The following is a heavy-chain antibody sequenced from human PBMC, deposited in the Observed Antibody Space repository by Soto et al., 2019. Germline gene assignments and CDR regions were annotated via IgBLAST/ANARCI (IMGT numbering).Heavy chain of an antibody. D-gene: IGHD3-3*01. CDR1: GYSFTNYW. J-gene: IGHJ6*02. Sequence: GESLKISCKGSGYSFTNYWIHWVRQMPGKGLEWMGRIDPYGSDTNYNPAFQGLVTISADKSISTAYLHWVSLKASDTAIYYCARLTTLDLNGWGQGTTVTVSS. V-gene: IGHV5-10-1*01. CDR3: ARLTTLDLNG. CDR2: IDPYGSDT.